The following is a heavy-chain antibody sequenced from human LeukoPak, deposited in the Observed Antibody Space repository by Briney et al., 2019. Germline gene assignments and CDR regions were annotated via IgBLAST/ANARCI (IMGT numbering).Heavy chain of an antibody. Sequence: SVKVSCKAFGGTFSSYAISWVRQAPGQGLEWMGGIIPIFGTANYAQKFQGRVTITADESTSTAYMELSSLRSEDTAVYYCAGDGAWVAAGNEGHYWGQGTLVTVSS. J-gene: IGHJ4*02. CDR2: IIPIFGTA. V-gene: IGHV1-69*13. CDR3: AGDGAWVAAGNEGHY. CDR1: GGTFSSYA. D-gene: IGHD6-13*01.